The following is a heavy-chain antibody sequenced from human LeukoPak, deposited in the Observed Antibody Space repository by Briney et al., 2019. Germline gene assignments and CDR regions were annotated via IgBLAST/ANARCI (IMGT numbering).Heavy chain of an antibody. CDR2: INHSGST. Sequence: SETLSLTCAVYGWSFSSYYLSWIRQPPGKGLEWIGEINHSGSTNYNPALKSRVTKSVDTSKSQFSLKLSSVTAADTAVYYCARGWGVLAIDYWGQGTLVTVSS. CDR3: ARGWGVLAIDY. CDR1: GWSFSSYY. D-gene: IGHD2-8*02. J-gene: IGHJ4*02. V-gene: IGHV4-34*01.